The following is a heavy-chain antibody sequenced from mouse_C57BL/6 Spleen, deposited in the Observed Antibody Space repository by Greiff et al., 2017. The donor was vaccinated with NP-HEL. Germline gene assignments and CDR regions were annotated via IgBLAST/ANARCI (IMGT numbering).Heavy chain of an antibody. CDR1: GYTFTSYW. V-gene: IGHV1-64*01. D-gene: IGHD1-2*01. J-gene: IGHJ2*01. CDR3: ARTLTTARGFYY. Sequence: QVQLQQPGAELVKPGASVKLSCKASGYTFTSYWMHWVKQRPGQGLEWIGMIHPNSGSTNYNEKFKSKATLTVDKSSSTAYMQLSILTSEDSAVYSCARTLTTARGFYYWGQGTTLTVSS. CDR2: IHPNSGST.